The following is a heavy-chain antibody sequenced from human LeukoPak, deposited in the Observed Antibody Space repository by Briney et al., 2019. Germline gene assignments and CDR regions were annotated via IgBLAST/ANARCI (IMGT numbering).Heavy chain of an antibody. CDR3: ARDFPTSDPLYYDSSGYYQTGMQYYYYYYGMDV. Sequence: PGGSLRLSCAASGFTFSSYSMTWVRQAPGKGLEWVSSISSSSSYIYYADSVKGRFTISRDNAKNSLYLQMNSLRAEDTAVYYCARDFPTSDPLYYDSSGYYQTGMQYYYYYYGMDVWGQGTTVTVSS. D-gene: IGHD3-22*01. V-gene: IGHV3-21*01. CDR1: GFTFSSYS. CDR2: ISSSSSYI. J-gene: IGHJ6*02.